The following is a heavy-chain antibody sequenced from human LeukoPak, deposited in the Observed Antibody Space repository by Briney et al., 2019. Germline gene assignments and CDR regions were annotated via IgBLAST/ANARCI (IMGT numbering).Heavy chain of an antibody. Sequence: PSQTLSLTCSVSGASIDGGDYYWNWIRQTPGKGLEWIGFINYSGVTYYNPSLKSRVTISRDTSKMQFSLELSSVTAADTAVYFCARAHDFWSGYSFDCWGQGTLVTVSS. D-gene: IGHD3-3*01. CDR2: INYSGVT. CDR3: ARAHDFWSGYSFDC. CDR1: GASIDGGDYY. V-gene: IGHV4-30-4*01. J-gene: IGHJ4*02.